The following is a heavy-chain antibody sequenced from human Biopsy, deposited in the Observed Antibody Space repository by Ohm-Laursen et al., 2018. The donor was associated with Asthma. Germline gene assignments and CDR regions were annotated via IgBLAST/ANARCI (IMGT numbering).Heavy chain of an antibody. CDR3: ARTYYDFLTGQVKDVFGV. J-gene: IGHJ3*01. V-gene: IGHV1-3*04. D-gene: IGHD3-9*01. CDR2: VNTGNGDT. CDR1: GYNFISFA. Sequence: VASVKVSCKGSGYNFISFAIHWVRQAPGQRLEWMGWVNTGNGDTKYSQKFQGRVTITRDTSASTAYMELRSLRSEDTATYYCARTYYDFLTGQVKDVFGVWGQGTMVTVSS.